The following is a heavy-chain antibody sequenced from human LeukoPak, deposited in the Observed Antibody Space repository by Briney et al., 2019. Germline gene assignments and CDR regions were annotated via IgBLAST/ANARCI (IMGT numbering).Heavy chain of an antibody. Sequence: KPSETLSLTCTVSGGSISSSSYYWGWIRQPPGKGLEWIGSIYYSGSTYYNPSLKSRVTISVDTSKNQFSLKLSSVTAADTAVYYCAREPQWELLSGPTWGQGTLVTVSS. CDR2: IYYSGST. CDR3: AREPQWELLSGPT. CDR1: GGSISSSSYY. D-gene: IGHD1-26*01. J-gene: IGHJ5*02. V-gene: IGHV4-39*07.